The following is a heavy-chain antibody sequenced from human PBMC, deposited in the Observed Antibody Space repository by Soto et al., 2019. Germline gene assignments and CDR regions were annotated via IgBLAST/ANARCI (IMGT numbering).Heavy chain of an antibody. CDR1: GFTFSSYA. Sequence: QVQLVESGGGVVQPGRSLRLSCAASGFTFSSYAMHWVRQAPGKGLEWVAVISYDGSNKYYADSVKGRFTISRDNSKNTPYLQRNSLRAEDTAVYYCARTSDAGSYDDYYYYYGMDVWGQGTTVTVSS. D-gene: IGHD3-10*01. CDR3: ARTSDAGSYDDYYYYYGMDV. CDR2: ISYDGSNK. J-gene: IGHJ6*02. V-gene: IGHV3-30-3*01.